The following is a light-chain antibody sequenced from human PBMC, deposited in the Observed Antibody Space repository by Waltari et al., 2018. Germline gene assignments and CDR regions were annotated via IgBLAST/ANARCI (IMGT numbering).Light chain of an antibody. CDR2: LNRDGSH. V-gene: IGLV4-69*01. CDR1: SGYGHFA. J-gene: IGLJ3*02. CDR3: QTWGTGTYWT. Sequence: QVVLTQSPSASASLGASVPLTCTLSSGYGHFAIAWHQHQPEKGPRDFMQLNRDGSHRKGDGTPDRFSGASSWAERYLTISSLKAEDEADYYCQTWGTGTYWTFGGGTKLTVL.